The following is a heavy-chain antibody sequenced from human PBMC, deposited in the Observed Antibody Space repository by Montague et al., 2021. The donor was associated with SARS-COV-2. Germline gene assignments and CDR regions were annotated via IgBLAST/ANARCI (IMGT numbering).Heavy chain of an antibody. CDR1: GGSISGHY. Sequence: SETLSLTCSVSGGSISGHYWSWIRQPPGKGLEWIGNFDHSGDTKYNPSLKSRATISVDTSKNQFALRLRSVTAADTAVYYCAREFRIELWQTNWHFGLWGRGTLVTVSS. CDR3: AREFRIELWQTNWHFGL. V-gene: IGHV4-59*11. CDR2: FDHSGDT. J-gene: IGHJ2*01. D-gene: IGHD3-16*01.